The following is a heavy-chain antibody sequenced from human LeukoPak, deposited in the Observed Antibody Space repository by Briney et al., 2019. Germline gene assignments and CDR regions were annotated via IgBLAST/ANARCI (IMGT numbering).Heavy chain of an antibody. Sequence: EASVKVSCTASGFTFTSYGYSWVRQAPGQGLEWMGWISGYNGQTKYAQKFQDRVTITTDIHTSTAFMELSSLRSEDTAVYYCARDSILRLDYWGQGTLVTVSS. J-gene: IGHJ4*02. V-gene: IGHV1-18*01. CDR3: ARDSILRLDY. CDR2: ISGYNGQT. CDR1: GFTFTSYG. D-gene: IGHD2-21*01.